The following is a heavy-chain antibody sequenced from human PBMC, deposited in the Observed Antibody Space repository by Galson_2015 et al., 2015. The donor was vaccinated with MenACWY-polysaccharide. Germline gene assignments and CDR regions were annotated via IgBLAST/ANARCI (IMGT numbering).Heavy chain of an antibody. V-gene: IGHV1-8*02. CDR3: ARTWSARSCSDFDY. J-gene: IGHJ4*02. Sequence: SVKVSCKASGYTFTTYDINWVRQATGQGLEWMGWMNPNSGDTGYAQKFQGRVTMTRDSSISTAYMELSSLRSEDTAMYYCARTWSARSCSDFDYWGQGTLVTVSS. CDR1: GYTFTTYD. CDR2: MNPNSGDT. D-gene: IGHD2-15*01.